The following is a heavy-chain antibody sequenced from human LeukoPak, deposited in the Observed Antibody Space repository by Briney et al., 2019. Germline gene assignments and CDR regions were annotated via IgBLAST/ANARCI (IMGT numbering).Heavy chain of an antibody. J-gene: IGHJ5*02. Sequence: SETLSLTCTVSGGSISSSSYYWGWIRQPPGKGLEWIGSIYHSGSTYYNPSLKSRVTISVDTSKNQFSLKLSSVTAADTAVYYCARIPTPTKIYSYGIKGFDPWGQGTLVTVSS. CDR2: IYHSGST. CDR3: ARIPTPTKIYSYGIKGFDP. CDR1: GGSISSSSYY. V-gene: IGHV4-39*07. D-gene: IGHD5-18*01.